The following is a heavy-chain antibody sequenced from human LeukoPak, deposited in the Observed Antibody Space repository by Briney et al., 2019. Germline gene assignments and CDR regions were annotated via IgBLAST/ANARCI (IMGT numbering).Heavy chain of an antibody. J-gene: IGHJ4*02. CDR2: INHSGST. Sequence: SETLSLTCAVYGGSFSGYYWSWIRQPPGKGLEWIGEINHSGSTNYNPSLKSRVTISVDTSKNQFSLKLSSVTAADTAVYYCARDQQGNFDYWGQGTLVTVFS. D-gene: IGHD7-27*01. CDR1: GGSFSGYY. CDR3: ARDQQGNFDY. V-gene: IGHV4-34*01.